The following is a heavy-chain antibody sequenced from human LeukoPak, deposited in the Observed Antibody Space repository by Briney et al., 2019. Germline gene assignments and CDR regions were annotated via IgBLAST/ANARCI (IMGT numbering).Heavy chain of an antibody. CDR3: ARTDGYNLAIDY. J-gene: IGHJ4*02. V-gene: IGHV4-31*03. CDR1: GGSISSGGYY. CDR2: IYYSGST. Sequence: SETLSLTCTVSGGSISSGGYYWSWLRQHPGKGLEWIGYIYYSGSTYYNPSLKSRVTISVDTSKNQFSLKLSSVTAADTAVYYCARTDGYNLAIDYWGQGTLVTVSS. D-gene: IGHD5-24*01.